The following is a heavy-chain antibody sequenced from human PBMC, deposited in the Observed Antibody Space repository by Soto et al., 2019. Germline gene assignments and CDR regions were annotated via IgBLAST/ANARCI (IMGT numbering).Heavy chain of an antibody. Sequence: GGSLRLSCAASGFTFSSYAMSWVRQAPGKGLEWVSAIIGSGGSTYYAGCMKGGFTISRENSKNTLYLQMNILSAEDTAVYYCAKDLKSGGGSYPYWFDPWGQGTLVTVSS. D-gene: IGHD1-26*01. CDR1: GFTFSSYA. J-gene: IGHJ5*02. CDR3: AKDLKSGGGSYPYWFDP. CDR2: IIGSGGST. V-gene: IGHV3-23*01.